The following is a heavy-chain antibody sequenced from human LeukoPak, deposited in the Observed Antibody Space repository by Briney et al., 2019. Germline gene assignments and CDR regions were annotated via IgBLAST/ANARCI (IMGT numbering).Heavy chain of an antibody. J-gene: IGHJ5*02. CDR2: ISSDGGRT. CDR1: GFTFSRYA. Sequence: PGGSLRLSCAASGFTFSRYAMNWVRQAPGKGLQYVSGISSDGGRTYYANSVKGRFTISRDNSKNTLYLQMGSLRAEDMAVYYCARSWGYSSSRSWFDPWGQGTLVTVSS. V-gene: IGHV3-64*01. D-gene: IGHD6-13*01. CDR3: ARSWGYSSSRSWFDP.